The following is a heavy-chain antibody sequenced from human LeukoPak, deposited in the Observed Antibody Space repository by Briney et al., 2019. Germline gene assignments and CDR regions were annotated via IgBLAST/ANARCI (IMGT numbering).Heavy chain of an antibody. CDR2: IYPGDSDT. Sequence: GESLKISCKGSGYSFTSYWIGWVRQMPGKGLEWMGIIYPGDSDTRYSPSFQGQVTISADKFISTAYLQWSSLKASDTAMYYCARLSSTTVTTSEGMDVWGQGTTVTVSS. D-gene: IGHD4-11*01. CDR3: ARLSSTTVTTSEGMDV. J-gene: IGHJ6*02. V-gene: IGHV5-51*01. CDR1: GYSFTSYW.